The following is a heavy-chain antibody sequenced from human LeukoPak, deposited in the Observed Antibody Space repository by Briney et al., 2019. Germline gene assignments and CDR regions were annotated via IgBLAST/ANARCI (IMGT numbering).Heavy chain of an antibody. CDR2: MNPNSGNT. D-gene: IGHD3-9*01. V-gene: IGHV1-8*01. J-gene: IGHJ5*02. CDR3: ARDRAPFYYDILTGYLHNNWFDP. CDR1: GYTFTSYD. Sequence: ASVKVSCKASGYTFTSYDINWVRQATGQGLEWMGWMNPNSGNTGYAQKFQGRVTMTTDTSTSTAYMELRSLRSDDTAVYYCARDRAPFYYDILTGYLHNNWFDPWGQGTLVTVSS.